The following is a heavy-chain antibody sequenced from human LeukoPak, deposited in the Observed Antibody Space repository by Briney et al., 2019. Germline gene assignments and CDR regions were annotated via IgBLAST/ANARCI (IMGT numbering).Heavy chain of an antibody. CDR2: INPNSGGT. CDR3: ARERNYDSSGYLNDAFDI. D-gene: IGHD3-22*01. V-gene: IGHV1-2*06. J-gene: IGHJ3*02. Sequence: ASVKVSCKASGYTFTGYYMHWLRQAPGQGLEWMGRINPNSGGTNYAQKFQGRVTMTRDTSISTAYMELSRLRSDDTAVYYCARERNYDSSGYLNDAFDIWGQGTMVTVSS. CDR1: GYTFTGYY.